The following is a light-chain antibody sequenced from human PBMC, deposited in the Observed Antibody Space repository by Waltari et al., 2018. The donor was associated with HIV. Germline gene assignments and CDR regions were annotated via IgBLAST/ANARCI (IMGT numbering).Light chain of an antibody. J-gene: IGKJ4*01. V-gene: IGKV1-33*01. CDR3: QQSASLTPLT. Sequence: DIQMTQSPSSLSASVADRVTITCQASQDISTNLHWYQQKPGKAPQVLIYAAVNLETGVPSRFSGSGSGTKFIMTINSLQPEDIATYYCQQSASLTPLTFGGGTKVEI. CDR2: AAV. CDR1: QDISTN.